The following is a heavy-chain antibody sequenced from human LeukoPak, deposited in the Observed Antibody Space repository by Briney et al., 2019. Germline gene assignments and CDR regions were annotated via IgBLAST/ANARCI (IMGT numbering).Heavy chain of an antibody. Sequence: ASVKVSCKASGGTFSSYAIGWVRQAPGQGLEWMGRIIPIFGTANYAQKFQGRVTITTDESTSTAHMELSSLRSEDTAVYYCARDRAMIVPYDAFDIWGQGTLVTVSS. CDR2: IIPIFGTA. CDR3: ARDRAMIVPYDAFDI. J-gene: IGHJ3*02. V-gene: IGHV1-69*05. D-gene: IGHD3-22*01. CDR1: GGTFSSYA.